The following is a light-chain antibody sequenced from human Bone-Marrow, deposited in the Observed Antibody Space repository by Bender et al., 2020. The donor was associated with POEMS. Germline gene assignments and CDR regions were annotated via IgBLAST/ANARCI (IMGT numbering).Light chain of an antibody. CDR3: CSYAGSSTLV. J-gene: IGLJ3*02. CDR2: EVS. CDR1: SSDVGSYNL. Sequence: LTQSPSVSVSPGQTANITCSGTSSDVGSYNLVSWYQQHPGKAPKLMIYEVSKRPSGVSNRFSGSKSGNTASLTISGLQAEDEADYYCCSYAGSSTLVFGGGTKLTVL. V-gene: IGLV2-23*02.